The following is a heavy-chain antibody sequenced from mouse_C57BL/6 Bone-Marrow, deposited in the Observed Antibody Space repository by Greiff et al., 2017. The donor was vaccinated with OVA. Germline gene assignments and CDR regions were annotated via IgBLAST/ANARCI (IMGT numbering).Heavy chain of an antibody. CDR3: ARGGDYYGSSYYWYFDV. D-gene: IGHD1-1*01. V-gene: IGHV1-61*01. Sequence: QVQLQQPGAELVRPGSSVKLSCKASGYTFTSYWMDWVKQRPGQGLEWIGNIYPSDSETHYNQKFKDKATLTVDKSSSTAYMQRSSLTSEDSAVYYCARGGDYYGSSYYWYFDVWGTGTTVTVSS. CDR1: GYTFTSYW. J-gene: IGHJ1*03. CDR2: IYPSDSET.